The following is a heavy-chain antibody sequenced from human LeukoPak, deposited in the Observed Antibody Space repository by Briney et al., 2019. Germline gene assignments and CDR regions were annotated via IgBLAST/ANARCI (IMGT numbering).Heavy chain of an antibody. Sequence: GGSLRLSCAASGFTFSSYAMTWVRQAPGKGLEWVSAISGSGGSTYYADSVKGRFTISRENSKNTLYLQMNSLRAEDTAVYYCAKVEDIVLVPAAFYGMDVWGQGTTVTVSS. CDR3: AKVEDIVLVPAAFYGMDV. V-gene: IGHV3-23*01. CDR2: ISGSGGST. D-gene: IGHD2-2*01. J-gene: IGHJ6*02. CDR1: GFTFSSYA.